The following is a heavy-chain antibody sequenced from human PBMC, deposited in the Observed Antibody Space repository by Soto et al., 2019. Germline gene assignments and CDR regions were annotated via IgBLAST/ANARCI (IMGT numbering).Heavy chain of an antibody. V-gene: IGHV4-4*02. Sequence: AFSGGSISSSNWWSWVRQPPGKGLEWIGEIYHSGSTNYNPSLKSRVTISVDKSKNQFSLKLSSVTAADTAVYYCARYTAMVPSYYYYGMDVWGQGTTVTVSS. CDR3: ARYTAMVPSYYYYGMDV. J-gene: IGHJ6*02. D-gene: IGHD5-18*01. CDR1: GGSISSSNW. CDR2: IYHSGST.